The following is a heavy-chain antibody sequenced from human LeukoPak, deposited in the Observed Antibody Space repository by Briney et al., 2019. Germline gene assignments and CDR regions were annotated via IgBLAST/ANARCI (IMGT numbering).Heavy chain of an antibody. D-gene: IGHD6-6*01. CDR2: IGGSGTTT. CDR1: GCTFSNYA. V-gene: IGHV3-23*01. Sequence: GGSLRLSCEASGCTFSNYAMNWVRQAPGKGLEWVSGIGGSGTTTYYADFVKGRFTISRDNSKNTLYLQMNSLRAEDTAVYYCAKDSSSSNYYYGMDVWGQGTTVTVSS. J-gene: IGHJ6*02. CDR3: AKDSSSSNYYYGMDV.